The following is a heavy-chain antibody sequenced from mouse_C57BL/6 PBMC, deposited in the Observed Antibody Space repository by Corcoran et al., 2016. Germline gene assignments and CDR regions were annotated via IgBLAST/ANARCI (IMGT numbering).Heavy chain of an antibody. V-gene: IGHV9-3*01. D-gene: IGHD1-1*01. CDR2: INTYSGVP. Sequence: QIQLVQSGPELKKPGETVKISCEASGYTFTTYGMSWVKQAPGKGLKWMGWINTYSGVPTYADDFKGRFAFSLETSASTAYLQINNLKNEDTATYFCARRDYYGSSYRAMDYWCQGTSVTVSS. CDR1: GYTFTTYG. CDR3: ARRDYYGSSYRAMDY. J-gene: IGHJ4*01.